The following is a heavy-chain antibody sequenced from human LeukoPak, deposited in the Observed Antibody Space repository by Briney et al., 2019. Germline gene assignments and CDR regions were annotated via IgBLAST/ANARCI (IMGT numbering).Heavy chain of an antibody. D-gene: IGHD2-15*01. CDR2: ISSSSSYI. V-gene: IGHV3-21*01. CDR3: ARYCSGGSCYDGY. J-gene: IGHJ4*02. Sequence: GGSLRLSCAASGFTFSSYSMNWVRQAPGKGLEWVSSISSSSSYIYYADSVKGRFTISRDNAKNSLYLQMNSLRAEDTAVYYCARYCSGGSCYDGYWGQGTLVTVSS. CDR1: GFTFSSYS.